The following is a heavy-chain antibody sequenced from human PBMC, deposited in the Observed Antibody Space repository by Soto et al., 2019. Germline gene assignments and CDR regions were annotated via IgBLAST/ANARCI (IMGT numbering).Heavy chain of an antibody. CDR2: IYHSGTT. V-gene: IGHV4-38-2*02. D-gene: IGHD1-1*01. CDR1: GYFISSGYH. Sequence: KASETLSLTCVVSGYFISSGYHWGWIRQPPGKGLEWIGSIYHSGTTYYNPSLKSRVTLSVDTSKNEFSLRLTSVTAADTAVYYCARDSYNLSDYWGQGALVTVSS. CDR3: ARDSYNLSDY. J-gene: IGHJ4*02.